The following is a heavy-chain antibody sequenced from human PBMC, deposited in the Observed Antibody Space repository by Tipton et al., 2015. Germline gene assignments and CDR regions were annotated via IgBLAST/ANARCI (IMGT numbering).Heavy chain of an antibody. Sequence: TLSLTCTVSGGSISNSNYYWGWIRQPPGKGLEWIGSIYHRGDTNYNPSLKSRVTISLDTSKNQFFLNLSSVTAADTAVYYCARIRGRYVMDYWGQGTLVTVSS. D-gene: IGHD3-16*01. CDR2: IYHRGDT. CDR1: GGSISNSNYY. V-gene: IGHV4-39*07. J-gene: IGHJ4*02. CDR3: ARIRGRYVMDY.